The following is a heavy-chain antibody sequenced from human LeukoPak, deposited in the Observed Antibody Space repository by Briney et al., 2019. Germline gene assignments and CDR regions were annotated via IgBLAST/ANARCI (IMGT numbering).Heavy chain of an antibody. CDR3: ARGGYIYGSFDN. Sequence: ASVKVSCKASGYSFTNYYLHWVRQAPGQGLEYMGIINPSGGSSGGSTTYAQKFQGRVTMTRDTSTSTVYMELSNLRSEDTAVYYCARGGYIYGSFDNWGQGTRVTVSS. D-gene: IGHD5-18*01. J-gene: IGHJ4*02. V-gene: IGHV1-46*01. CDR2: INPSGGSSGGST. CDR1: GYSFTNYY.